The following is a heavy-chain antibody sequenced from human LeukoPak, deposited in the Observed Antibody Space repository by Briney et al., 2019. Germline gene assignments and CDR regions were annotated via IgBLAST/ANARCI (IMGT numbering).Heavy chain of an antibody. J-gene: IGHJ4*02. V-gene: IGHV3-49*04. CDR1: GFTFSNAW. D-gene: IGHD1-1*01. Sequence: PGGSLRLSCAASGFTFSNAWMSWVRQAPGKGLEWIGFIRSSIYGGTPKAAASVKGRFIFSRDDSKGVAYLRMNSLKTDDTAVYYCSREWGNGNDLRPDSWGQGTLVTVSS. CDR3: SREWGNGNDLRPDS. CDR2: IRSSIYGGTP.